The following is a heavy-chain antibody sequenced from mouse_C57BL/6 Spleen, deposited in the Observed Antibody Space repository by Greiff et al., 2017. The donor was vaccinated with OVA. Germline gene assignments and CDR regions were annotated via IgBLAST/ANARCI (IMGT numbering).Heavy chain of an antibody. CDR1: GYSITSDY. D-gene: IGHD2-3*01. J-gene: IGHJ3*01. Sequence: EVKLVESGPGLAKPSQTLSLTCSVTGYSITSDYWNWIRKLPGNILEYMGYISYSGSTYYNPSLKSRISITRDTSKNQYYLQLNSVTTEDTATYYCARSSYDGPFAYWGQGTLVTVSA. CDR3: ARSSYDGPFAY. CDR2: ISYSGST. V-gene: IGHV3-8*01.